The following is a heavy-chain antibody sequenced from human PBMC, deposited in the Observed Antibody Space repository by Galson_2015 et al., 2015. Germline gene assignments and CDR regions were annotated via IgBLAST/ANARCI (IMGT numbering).Heavy chain of an antibody. D-gene: IGHD2-21*02. Sequence: SLKLSCKASGYTFSSYAMHWVRQAPGQRLEWMGWINAGSGNTKYSQKVQGRFTITRDTSESTAYMELSSLRSEDTAVYNCARYCSNWFDPWGKGTMVTVSS. V-gene: IGHV1-3*01. CDR3: ARYCSNWFDP. J-gene: IGHJ5*02. CDR2: INAGSGNT. CDR1: GYTFSSYA.